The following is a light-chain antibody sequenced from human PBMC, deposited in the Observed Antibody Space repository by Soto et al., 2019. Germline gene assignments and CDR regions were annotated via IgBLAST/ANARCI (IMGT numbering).Light chain of an antibody. CDR2: GAS. CDR1: QSVSSSY. CDR3: QQYGSSPHT. V-gene: IGKV3-20*01. J-gene: IGKJ3*01. Sequence: LLPQSPGTLSPSLAESSSLCSQASQSVSSSYLAWYQQKPGQAPRLLIYGASSRATGIPDRFSGSGSGTDFTLTISRLEPEDFAVYYCQQYGSSPHTFGPGTKVDIK.